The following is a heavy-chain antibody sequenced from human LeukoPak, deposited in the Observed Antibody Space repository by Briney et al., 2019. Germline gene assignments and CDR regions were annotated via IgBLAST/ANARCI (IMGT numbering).Heavy chain of an antibody. J-gene: IGHJ6*04. D-gene: IGHD3-10*02. CDR3: AELGITMIGGV. CDR1: GFTFSSYE. CDR2: ISTSGSTI. Sequence: GGSLRLSCAASGFTFSSYEMNWVRQAPGKGLEWVSSISTSGSTIYYADSVKGRFTISRDNAKNSLYLQMNSLRAEDTAVYYCAELGITMIGGVWGKGTTVTISS. V-gene: IGHV3-48*03.